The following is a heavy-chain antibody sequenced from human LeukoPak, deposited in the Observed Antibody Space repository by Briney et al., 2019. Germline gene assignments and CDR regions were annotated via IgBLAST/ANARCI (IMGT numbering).Heavy chain of an antibody. D-gene: IGHD1-1*01. V-gene: IGHV3-48*03. Sequence: PGESLRLSCVASGFSFNCEMNWVRQAPGKGLQWLSSISAGGDRLYYADSVRGRLTISRDNAKNSLYLQLNSLGAEDTAVYYCARDTSGLEVHVWGQGTLVTVSS. CDR1: GFSFNCE. J-gene: IGHJ1*01. CDR2: ISAGGDRL. CDR3: ARDTSGLEVHV.